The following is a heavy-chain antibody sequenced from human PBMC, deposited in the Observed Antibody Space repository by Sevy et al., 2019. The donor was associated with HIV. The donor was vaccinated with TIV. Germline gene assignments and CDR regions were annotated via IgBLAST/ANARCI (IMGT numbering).Heavy chain of an antibody. Sequence: ASVKVSCKASGYTLTGKYMHWVRQAPGQGLEWMGGINPYTGGTKYAQKFQGRVVMTRDTSISTAYMELSRVKSDDTAIYYCAREDYSSRYFDFWGQGTLVTVSS. D-gene: IGHD6-13*01. J-gene: IGHJ4*02. CDR3: AREDYSSRYFDF. CDR2: INPYTGGT. V-gene: IGHV1-2*02. CDR1: GYTLTGKY.